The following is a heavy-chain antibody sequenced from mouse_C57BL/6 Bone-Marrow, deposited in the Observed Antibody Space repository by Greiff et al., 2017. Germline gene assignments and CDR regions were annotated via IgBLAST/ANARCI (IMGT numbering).Heavy chain of an antibody. D-gene: IGHD1-1*01. Sequence: VQLQQPGAELVMPGASVKLSCKASGYTFTSYWMHWVKQRPGQGLEWIGEIDPSDSYTNYNQKFKGKSTLTVDKSSSTAYMQLSSLTSEDSAVYYCARDLYYGSSYEGFAYWGQGTLVTVSA. CDR2: IDPSDSYT. CDR3: ARDLYYGSSYEGFAY. CDR1: GYTFTSYW. J-gene: IGHJ3*01. V-gene: IGHV1-69*01.